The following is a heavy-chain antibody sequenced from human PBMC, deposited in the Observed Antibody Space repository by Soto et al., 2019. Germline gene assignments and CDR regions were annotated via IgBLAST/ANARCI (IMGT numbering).Heavy chain of an antibody. V-gene: IGHV3-23*01. CDR1: GFTFSSYA. CDR3: AKVSSADDYALDS. CDR2: ISGSGGST. Sequence: GGSLILSCAASGFTFSSYAMSWVRQAPGKGLEWVSAISGSGGSTYYADSVKGRFTISRDNSKNTLYLQMNSLRAEDTAVYYCAKVSSADDYALDSWGQGTLVTASP. D-gene: IGHD4-17*01. J-gene: IGHJ4*02.